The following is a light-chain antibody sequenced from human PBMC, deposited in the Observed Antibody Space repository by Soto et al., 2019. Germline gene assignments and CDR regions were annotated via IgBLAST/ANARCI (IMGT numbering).Light chain of an antibody. J-gene: IGKJ1*01. CDR3: QHYNAFSPWT. Sequence: DIQMTQSPSSLSASVEDRVIITCRASQSISNHLNWYQQKPGKAPKLLIFAASSLQSGVPSRFSGSRYGPDFTLTISSLQPDDSATYYCQHYNAFSPWTPGQGTKVDLK. CDR2: AAS. CDR1: QSISNH. V-gene: IGKV1-39*01.